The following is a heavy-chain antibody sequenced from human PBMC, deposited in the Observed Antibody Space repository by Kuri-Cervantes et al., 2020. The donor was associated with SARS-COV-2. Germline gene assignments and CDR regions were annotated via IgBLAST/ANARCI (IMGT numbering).Heavy chain of an antibody. CDR3: ARDVDPYYDYWSGSAGY. Sequence: GESLKISCAASGFSFSSYWLHWVRQAPGKGLVWFSRIYTEGSTASYADSVKGRFTISRDNAKNTLFLRMNSLRAEDTAVYYCARDVDPYYDYWSGSAGYWGQGTLVTVSS. CDR1: GFSFSSYW. CDR2: IYTEGSTA. D-gene: IGHD3-3*01. J-gene: IGHJ4*02. V-gene: IGHV3-74*01.